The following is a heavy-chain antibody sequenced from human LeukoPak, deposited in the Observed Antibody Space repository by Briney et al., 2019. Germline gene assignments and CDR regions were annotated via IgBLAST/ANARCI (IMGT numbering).Heavy chain of an antibody. CDR3: ARVPYYDFQADAFDI. J-gene: IGHJ3*02. Sequence: SQTLSLTCAISGDSVSANGAAWNWIRQSPSRGLEWLGRTYYRSKWYNDYAVSVRSRITINPDTSKNQFSLQLNSVTPEDTAVYYCARVPYYDFQADAFDIWGQGTMVTVSS. V-gene: IGHV6-1*01. D-gene: IGHD3-3*01. CDR2: TYYRSKWYN. CDR1: GDSVSANGAA.